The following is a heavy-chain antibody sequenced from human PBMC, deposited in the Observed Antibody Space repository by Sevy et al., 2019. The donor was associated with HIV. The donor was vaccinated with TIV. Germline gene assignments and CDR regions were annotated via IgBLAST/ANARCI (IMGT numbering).Heavy chain of an antibody. CDR3: ARVPVTMVRGVSGRYGMDV. J-gene: IGHJ6*02. D-gene: IGHD3-10*01. CDR1: GYTFTSYD. CDR2: MNPNSGNT. Sequence: ASVKVSCKASGYTFTSYDINWVRQATGQGLEWMGWMNPNSGNTGYAQKFQGRVTMTRNTSISTAYMGLSSLGSEDTAVYYCARVPVTMVRGVSGRYGMDVWGQGTTVTVSS. V-gene: IGHV1-8*01.